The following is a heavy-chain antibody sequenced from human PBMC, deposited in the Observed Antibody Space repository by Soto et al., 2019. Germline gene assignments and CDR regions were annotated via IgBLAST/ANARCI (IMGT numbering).Heavy chain of an antibody. D-gene: IGHD3-22*01. Sequence: QVQLVESGGGVVQPGRSLRLSCAASGFTFSSYGMHWVRQAPGKGLEWVAVIWYDGSNKYYADSVKGRFTISRDNSKNTLYLQMNSLRAEDTAVYYCARGDSSGYGYDAFDIWGQGTMVTVSS. CDR3: ARGDSSGYGYDAFDI. CDR1: GFTFSSYG. CDR2: IWYDGSNK. J-gene: IGHJ3*02. V-gene: IGHV3-33*01.